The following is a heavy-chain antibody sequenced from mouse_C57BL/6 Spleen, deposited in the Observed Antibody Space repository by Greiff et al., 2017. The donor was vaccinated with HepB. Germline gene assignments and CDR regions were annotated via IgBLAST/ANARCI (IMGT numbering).Heavy chain of an antibody. V-gene: IGHV1-72*01. J-gene: IGHJ4*01. Sequence: VQLQQSGAELVKPGASVKLSCKASGYTFTSYWMHWVKQRPGRGLEWIGRIDPNSGGTKYNEKFKSKATLTVDKPSSTAYMQLSSLTSDDPAVEYWARWGTAQATRAMDYWGQGTSVTVSS. CDR2: IDPNSGGT. CDR3: ARWGTAQATRAMDY. D-gene: IGHD3-2*02. CDR1: GYTFTSYW.